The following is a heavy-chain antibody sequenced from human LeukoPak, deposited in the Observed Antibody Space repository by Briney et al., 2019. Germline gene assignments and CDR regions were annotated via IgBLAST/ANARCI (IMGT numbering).Heavy chain of an antibody. CDR2: IDPSDSYT. CDR3: ARQTRQQLVR. CDR1: GYSFTSYW. Sequence: GESLKISCKGSGYSFTSYWISWVRQMPGKGPEWMGRIDPSDSYTNYSPSFQGHVTISADKSISTAYLQWSSLKASDTAMYYCARQTRQQLVRWGQGTLVTVSS. V-gene: IGHV5-10-1*01. J-gene: IGHJ4*02. D-gene: IGHD6-13*01.